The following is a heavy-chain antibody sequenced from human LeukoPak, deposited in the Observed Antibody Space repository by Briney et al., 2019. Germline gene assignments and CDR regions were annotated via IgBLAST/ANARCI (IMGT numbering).Heavy chain of an antibody. V-gene: IGHV1-8*01. CDR2: MNPNSGNT. CDR3: ARSITRFGYYYGMDV. Sequence: ASVKVSCKASGYTFTGYDINWVRQATGQGLEWMGWMNPNSGNTGYAQKFQGRVTMTRNTSISTAYMELSSLRSEDTAVYYCARSITRFGYYYGMDVWGQGTTVTVSS. D-gene: IGHD3-10*02. CDR1: GYTFTGYD. J-gene: IGHJ6*02.